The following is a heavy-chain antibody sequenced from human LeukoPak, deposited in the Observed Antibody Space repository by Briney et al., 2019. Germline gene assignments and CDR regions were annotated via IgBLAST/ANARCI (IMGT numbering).Heavy chain of an antibody. CDR1: GGSITSYY. J-gene: IGHJ4*02. D-gene: IGHD1-26*01. Sequence: SETLSLTCTVSGGSITSYYWSWIRQAAGKGLEWIGRIYTSGSTNYNPSLKSRVTVSVDTSKNQFSLKLNSVTAADTAVYYCARSGGSGTYYDGSFDYWGQGTLVTVSS. CDR2: IYTSGST. CDR3: ARSGGSGTYYDGSFDY. V-gene: IGHV4-4*07.